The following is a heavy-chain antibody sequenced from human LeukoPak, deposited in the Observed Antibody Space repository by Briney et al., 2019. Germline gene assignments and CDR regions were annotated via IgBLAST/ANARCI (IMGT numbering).Heavy chain of an antibody. CDR3: ARRSGRRYEY. J-gene: IGHJ4*02. CDR2: ISGGGEST. CDR1: GFTFRSYE. Sequence: GGSLRLSCAASGFTFRSYEMNWVRHAPGRGLEWVSHISGGGESTVYPDAVKGRFIISRDNTKNSLYLQMNSLRLEDTGVYYCARRSGRRYEYWGQGVLVTVSP. D-gene: IGHD5-24*01. V-gene: IGHV3-48*03.